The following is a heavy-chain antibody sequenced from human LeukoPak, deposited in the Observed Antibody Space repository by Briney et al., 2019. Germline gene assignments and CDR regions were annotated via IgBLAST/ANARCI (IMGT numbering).Heavy chain of an antibody. Sequence: QPGGSLRLSCAASRFTFSSYTMSWVRQAPGQGLEWVSAISGSGDTTYYADSVKGRFTISRDNSKNTLYLQMNSLRAEDTAVYYCARDPSGIVGAEEVWGQGTLVTVSS. D-gene: IGHD1-26*01. CDR2: ISGSGDTT. CDR1: RFTFSSYT. V-gene: IGHV3-23*01. J-gene: IGHJ4*02. CDR3: ARDPSGIVGAEEV.